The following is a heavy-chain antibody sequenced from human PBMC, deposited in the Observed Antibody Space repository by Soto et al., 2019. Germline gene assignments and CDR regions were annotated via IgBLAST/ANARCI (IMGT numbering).Heavy chain of an antibody. CDR2: ISAYNGNT. D-gene: IGHD3-3*01. J-gene: IGHJ6*02. CDR1: GYTFTSYG. CDR3: ARDAITTFEAGNYYYYYGMDV. Sequence: QVQLVQSGAEVKKPGASVKVSCKASGYTFTSYGISWVRQAPGQGLEWMGWISAYNGNTNYAQKLQGRVTMTTDTSTSTAYMELRSLRSADTAVYYCARDAITTFEAGNYYYYYGMDVWGQGTTVTVSS. V-gene: IGHV1-18*01.